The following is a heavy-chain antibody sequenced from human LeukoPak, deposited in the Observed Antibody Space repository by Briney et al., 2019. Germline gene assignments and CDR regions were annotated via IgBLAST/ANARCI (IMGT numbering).Heavy chain of an antibody. CDR1: GGTFSSYA. D-gene: IGHD2-2*01. CDR2: IIPIFGTA. J-gene: IGHJ6*03. Sequence: SVKVSCKASGGTFSSYAISWVRQAPGQGLEWMGRIIPIFGTANYAQKFQGRVTITTDESTSTAYMELSSLRSEDTAVYYCARAAPYCSSTSCPRYYYYYMDVWGKGTTVTVSS. CDR3: ARAAPYCSSTSCPRYYYYYMDV. V-gene: IGHV1-69*05.